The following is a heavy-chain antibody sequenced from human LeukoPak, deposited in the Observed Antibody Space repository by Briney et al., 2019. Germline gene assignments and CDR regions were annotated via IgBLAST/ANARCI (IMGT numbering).Heavy chain of an antibody. D-gene: IGHD2-15*01. Sequence: AASVKVSCKASGGTFSSYAISWVRQAPGQGLKWMGRIILILGLANYAQKFQGRVTITADKSTTTPYMELSSLRAADTAVYYCARDDVVVVVAATTGDAFDIWFQGTMLNVSS. CDR3: ARDDVVVVVAATTGDAFDI. CDR2: IILILGLA. J-gene: IGHJ3*02. CDR1: GGTFSSYA. V-gene: IGHV1-69*04.